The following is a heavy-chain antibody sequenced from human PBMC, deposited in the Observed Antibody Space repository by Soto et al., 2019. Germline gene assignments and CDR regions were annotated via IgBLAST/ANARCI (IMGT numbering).Heavy chain of an antibody. D-gene: IGHD1-26*01. CDR1: GDTFSSYA. V-gene: IGHV1-69*13. J-gene: IGHJ4*02. CDR3: TSPGSGSYYFYFDY. Sequence: ASVNVSFKASGDTFSSYAISWVRQAPGQGLEWMGEIIPIFGTANYAQKFHGRVTITEDEFTSTAYMELTSLRSEDTAVYYCTSPGSGSYYFYFDYWGQGTLVTVSS. CDR2: IIPIFGTA.